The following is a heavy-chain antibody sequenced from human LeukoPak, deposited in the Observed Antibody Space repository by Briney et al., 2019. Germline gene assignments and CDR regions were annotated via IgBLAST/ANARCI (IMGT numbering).Heavy chain of an antibody. V-gene: IGHV4-61*02. J-gene: IGHJ4*02. CDR2: TYTSGST. D-gene: IGHD2-15*01. Sequence: SQTLSLTCTVSGGSISSGSYYWSWIRQPAGKGLEWIGRTYTSGSTNYNPSLKSRVTISVDTSKNQFSLKLSSVTAADTAVYYCARARILGYCSGGSCYSLDYWGQGTLVTVSS. CDR1: GGSISSGSYY. CDR3: ARARILGYCSGGSCYSLDY.